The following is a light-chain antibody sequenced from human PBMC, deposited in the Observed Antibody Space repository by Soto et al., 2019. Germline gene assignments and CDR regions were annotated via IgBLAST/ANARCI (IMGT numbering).Light chain of an antibody. CDR3: QELNYYPYT. CDR1: QSIGSY. Sequence: DIQVTQSPSFLSASVGDRVTITCRTSQSIGSYLAWYQQKPGTAPKLLIYGASTLQNGVPSTFSGSGSGTDFTLTISSLQPEDFATYYCQELNYYPYTLGQGTKLEIK. CDR2: GAS. V-gene: IGKV1-9*01. J-gene: IGKJ2*01.